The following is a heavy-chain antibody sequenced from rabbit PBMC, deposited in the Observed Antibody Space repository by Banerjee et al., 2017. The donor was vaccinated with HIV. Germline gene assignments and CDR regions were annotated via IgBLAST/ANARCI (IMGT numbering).Heavy chain of an antibody. J-gene: IGHJ4*01. D-gene: IGHD4-2*01. CDR3: AREEAGYGGSMDL. CDR1: GFTISSGCW. V-gene: IGHV1S40*01. Sequence: QSLEESGGDLVKPGASLTLTCTASGFTISSGCWMCWVRQAPGKGLEWIAYIDTGSGGVAYYASWAKGRFAISRASSTSVTLQLTSLTAADTATYFCAREEAGYGGSMDLWGQGTLVTVS. CDR2: IDTGSGGVA.